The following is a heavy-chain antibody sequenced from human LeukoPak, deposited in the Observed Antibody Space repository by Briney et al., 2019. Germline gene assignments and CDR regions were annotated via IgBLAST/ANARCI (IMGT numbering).Heavy chain of an antibody. J-gene: IGHJ4*02. CDR2: IIPIFGTA. D-gene: IGHD2-2*01. CDR1: GGTFSSYA. V-gene: IGHV1-69*13. Sequence: RASVKVSCKASGGTFSSYAISWVRQAPGQGLEWMGGIIPIFGTANYAQKFQGRVTITADESTSTAYMELSSLRSEDTAVYYRARAPPSRYCSSTSCFSYYFDYWGQGTLVTVSS. CDR3: ARAPPSRYCSSTSCFSYYFDY.